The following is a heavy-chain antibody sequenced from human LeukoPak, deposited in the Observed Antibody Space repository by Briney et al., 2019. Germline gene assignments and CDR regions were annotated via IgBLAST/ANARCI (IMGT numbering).Heavy chain of an antibody. D-gene: IGHD3-10*01. Sequence: PSETLSLTCAVYGGSFSGYYWSWIRQPPGKGLEWIGEINHSGSTNYNPSLKSRVTISVDTSKNQFSLKLSSATAADTAVYYCARDAAPYYYGSGIFRKNNWFDPWGQGTLVTVSS. V-gene: IGHV4-34*01. J-gene: IGHJ5*02. CDR1: GGSFSGYY. CDR2: INHSGST. CDR3: ARDAAPYYYGSGIFRKNNWFDP.